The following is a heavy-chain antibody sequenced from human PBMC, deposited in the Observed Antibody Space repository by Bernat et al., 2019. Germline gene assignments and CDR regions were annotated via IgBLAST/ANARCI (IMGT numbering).Heavy chain of an antibody. CDR1: GGSISSYY. CDR2: IYYSGST. Sequence: QVQLQESGPGLVKPSETLSLTCTVSGGSISSYYWSWIRQPPGKGLEWIGYIYYSGSTNYNPSLKSRVTISVDTSKNQFSLKLSSVTAADTAVYYCARHLRCRGITMVRGVSVDYWGQGTLVTVSS. J-gene: IGHJ4*02. D-gene: IGHD3-10*01. V-gene: IGHV4-59*08. CDR3: ARHLRCRGITMVRGVSVDY.